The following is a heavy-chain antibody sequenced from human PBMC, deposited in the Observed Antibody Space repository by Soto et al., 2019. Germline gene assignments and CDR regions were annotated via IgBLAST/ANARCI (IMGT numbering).Heavy chain of an antibody. J-gene: IGHJ4*02. Sequence: VGSLRLSCAASGFTFSSYAMHWVRKAPGKGLEWVAFIAHDGSYQYDADSVKGRFSTSRDNSKKTLYLQMNNLRPEDSGVYYCARGGSTSFDYWGQGALVTVSS. CDR2: IAHDGSYQ. CDR1: GFTFSSYA. CDR3: ARGGSTSFDY. V-gene: IGHV3-30*04.